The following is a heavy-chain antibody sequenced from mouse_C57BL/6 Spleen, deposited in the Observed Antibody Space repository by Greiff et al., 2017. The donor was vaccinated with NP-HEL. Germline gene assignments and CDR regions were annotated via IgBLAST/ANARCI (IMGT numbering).Heavy chain of an antibody. V-gene: IGHV1-22*01. D-gene: IGHD1-1*01. CDR3: ARSHGSSPWFAY. CDR1: GYTFTDYN. CDR2: INPNNGGT. Sequence: EVQLQQSGPELVKPGASVKMSCKASGYTFTDYNMHWVKQSHGKSLEWIGYINPNNGGTSYNQKFKGKATLTVNKSSSTAYMELRSLTSEDSAVYYCARSHGSSPWFAYWGQGTLVTVSA. J-gene: IGHJ3*01.